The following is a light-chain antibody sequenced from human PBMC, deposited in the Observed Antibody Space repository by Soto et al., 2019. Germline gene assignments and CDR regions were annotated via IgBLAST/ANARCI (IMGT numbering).Light chain of an antibody. V-gene: IGKV1-39*01. CDR1: QIISIY. Sequence: DIQMTQSPSSLSASVGDRVTITCRASQIISIYLNWYQQKPGKAPKLLIFDDSILHSGVTSRFSGSRSGTGVTLTIYSLQPEDFATYYCQQTYSSPFTCGPGIKVDI. CDR3: QQTYSSPFT. J-gene: IGKJ3*01. CDR2: DDS.